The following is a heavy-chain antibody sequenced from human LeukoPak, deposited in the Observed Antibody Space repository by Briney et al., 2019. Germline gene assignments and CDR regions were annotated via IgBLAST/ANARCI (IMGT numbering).Heavy chain of an antibody. J-gene: IGHJ4*02. Sequence: SETLSLTCTVSGGSISSYYWSWIRQPPGKGLEWIGYIYYSGSTNYNPSLKSRVTISVDTSKNQFSLKLSSVTAADTAVYYCARSGGGSSWYGGLGCWGQGTLVTVSS. CDR3: ARSGGGSSWYGGLGC. D-gene: IGHD6-13*01. CDR1: GGSISSYY. V-gene: IGHV4-59*01. CDR2: IYYSGST.